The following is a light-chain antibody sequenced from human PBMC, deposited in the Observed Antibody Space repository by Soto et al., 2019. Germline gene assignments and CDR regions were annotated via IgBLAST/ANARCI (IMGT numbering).Light chain of an antibody. V-gene: IGKV1-12*01. Sequence: DIQMTQSPSSVSASVGDRVTITCRASQGIRSWLAWYQQKPGKAPKLLIYAASSVQSGVPSRFSGSGAGTDFTLTISSLQPEDFATYYCQQANSFPINFGQGTRLEIK. CDR1: QGIRSW. J-gene: IGKJ5*01. CDR2: AAS. CDR3: QQANSFPIN.